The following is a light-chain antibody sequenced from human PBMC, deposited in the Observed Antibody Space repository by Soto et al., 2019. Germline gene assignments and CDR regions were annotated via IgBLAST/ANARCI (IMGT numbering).Light chain of an antibody. Sequence: QPVLTQSPSASASLGASVKLTCTLSSGHSSYAIAWHQQQPEKGPRYLMKLNSDGSHSKGDGIPDRFSGSSSGAERYLTISSLQSEDEADYYCCSYGGSRAVFGGGTQLTVL. J-gene: IGLJ7*01. CDR3: CSYGGSRAV. CDR1: SGHSSYA. CDR2: LNSDGSH. V-gene: IGLV4-69*01.